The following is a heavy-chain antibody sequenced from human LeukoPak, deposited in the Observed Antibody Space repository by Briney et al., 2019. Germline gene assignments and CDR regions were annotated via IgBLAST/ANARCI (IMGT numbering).Heavy chain of an antibody. D-gene: IGHD3-10*01. CDR3: AKSTYGSPEGY. J-gene: IGHJ4*02. CDR2: ISGSGGST. Sequence: GGPLRLSCAASGFTFSSYAMSWVRQAPGKGLEWVSAISGSGGSTYYADSVKGRFTISRDNSKNTLYLQMNSLRAEDTAVYYCAKSTYGSPEGYWGQGTLVTVFS. CDR1: GFTFSSYA. V-gene: IGHV3-23*01.